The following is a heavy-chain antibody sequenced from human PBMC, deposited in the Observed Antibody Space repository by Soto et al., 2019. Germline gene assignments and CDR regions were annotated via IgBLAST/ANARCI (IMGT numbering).Heavy chain of an antibody. D-gene: IGHD3-9*01. CDR1: GGSISSYY. J-gene: IGHJ6*02. CDR2: IYYSGST. CDR3: ARGSTHYDILTGYPLGYYYGMDV. V-gene: IGHV4-59*01. Sequence: PSETLSLTCTVSGGSISSYYWSWIRQPPGKGLESIGYIYYSGSTNYNPSLKSRVTISVDTSKNQFSLKLSSVTAADTAVYYCARGSTHYDILTGYPLGYYYGMDVWGQGTTVTVSS.